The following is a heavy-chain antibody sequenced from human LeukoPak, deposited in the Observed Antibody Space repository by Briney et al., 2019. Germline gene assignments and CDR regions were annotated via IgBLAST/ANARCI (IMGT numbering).Heavy chain of an antibody. D-gene: IGHD6-13*01. Sequence: ASVKVSCKASGYTFTGYYMHWVRQAPGQGLEWMGRINPNSGGTNYAQKFQGRVTMTRDTSISTAYMELSSLRSEDTAVYYCARGKSSPSALDYWGQGTLVTVSS. CDR2: INPNSGGT. V-gene: IGHV1-2*06. J-gene: IGHJ4*02. CDR1: GYTFTGYY. CDR3: ARGKSSPSALDY.